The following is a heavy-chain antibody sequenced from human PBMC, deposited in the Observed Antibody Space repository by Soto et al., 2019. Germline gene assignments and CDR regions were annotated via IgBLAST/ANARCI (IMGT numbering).Heavy chain of an antibody. CDR3: ARGVEMATITDY. V-gene: IGHV4-59*01. D-gene: IGHD5-12*01. Sequence: QVQLQESGPGLVKPSETLSLTCTVSGGSISSYYWSWIRQPPGKGLEWIGYIYYSGSTNYNPSLKSRVTISVDTSKNQFSLKLSSVTAADTAVYYCARGVEMATITDYWGQGTLVTVSS. CDR1: GGSISSYY. J-gene: IGHJ4*02. CDR2: IYYSGST.